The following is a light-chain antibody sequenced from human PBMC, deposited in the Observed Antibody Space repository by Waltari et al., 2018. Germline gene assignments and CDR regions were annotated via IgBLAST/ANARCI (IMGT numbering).Light chain of an antibody. J-gene: IGKJ1*01. CDR2: HTS. CDR3: QKYDFLPAT. Sequence: EIVLTQSPGTLSLSPGERATLSCRASQGVGKYLAWYQQRPGQATRLLLSHTSIRATGIPDMFSGSGYGTDFSLTISRLEPEGFAVYYCQKYDFLPATFGQGTTVEIK. CDR1: QGVGKY. V-gene: IGKV3-20*01.